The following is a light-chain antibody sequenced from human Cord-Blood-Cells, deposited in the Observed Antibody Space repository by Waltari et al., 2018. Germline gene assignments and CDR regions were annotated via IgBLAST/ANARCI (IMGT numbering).Light chain of an antibody. CDR3: SSYTSSSTLVV. Sequence: QSALTQPASVSGSPGQSITISCTGTSSDGGGYNYVSWYRQHPGKAPKLMIYEVSKRPSGCSNRFSGSKSGNTASLTISGLQAEDEADYYCSSYTSSSTLVVFGGGTKLTVL. CDR1: SSDGGGYNY. J-gene: IGLJ2*01. CDR2: EVS. V-gene: IGLV2-14*01.